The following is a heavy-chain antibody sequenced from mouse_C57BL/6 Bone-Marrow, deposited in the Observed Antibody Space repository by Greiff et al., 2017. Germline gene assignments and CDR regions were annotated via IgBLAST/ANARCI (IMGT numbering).Heavy chain of an antibody. CDR3: ARRGDGDWYFDV. CDR2: INSDGGST. J-gene: IGHJ1*03. V-gene: IGHV5-2*01. Sequence: VQLKESGGGLVQPGESLKFSCESNEYEFPSHDMSWVRKTPEKRLELVAAINSDGGSTYYPDTMERRFIISRDNTKKTLYLQMSSLRSEDTAVYYCARRGDGDWYFDVWGTGTTVTVSS. D-gene: IGHD3-3*01. CDR1: EYEFPSHD.